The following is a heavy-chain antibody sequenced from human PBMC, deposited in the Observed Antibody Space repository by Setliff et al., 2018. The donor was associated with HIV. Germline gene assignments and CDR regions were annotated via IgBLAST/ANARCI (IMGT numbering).Heavy chain of an antibody. Sequence: SETLSLTCTVSGASISSHYWSWIRQSPGRELEWIGYIYSTGSTNYNPSLQSRVTISMDASKNKFSLKVTSVTSADTAGYYCAKGAGFYGDYTFDYWGQGHLVTVSS. J-gene: IGHJ4*02. CDR1: GASISSHY. CDR3: AKGAGFYGDYTFDY. CDR2: IYSTGST. D-gene: IGHD4-17*01. V-gene: IGHV4-59*11.